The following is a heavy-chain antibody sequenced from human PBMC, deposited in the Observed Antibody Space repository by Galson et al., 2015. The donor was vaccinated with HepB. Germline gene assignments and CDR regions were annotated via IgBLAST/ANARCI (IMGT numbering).Heavy chain of an antibody. D-gene: IGHD6-13*01. CDR3: ARAEIAAAGRHYYYYYMDV. Sequence: SVKVSCKASGYTFTGYYMHWVRQAPGQGLEWMGWISAYNGNTNYAQKLQGRVTMTTDTSTSTAYMELRSLRSDDTAVYYCARAEIAAAGRHYYYYYMDVWGKGTTVTVSS. J-gene: IGHJ6*03. V-gene: IGHV1-18*04. CDR1: GYTFTGYY. CDR2: ISAYNGNT.